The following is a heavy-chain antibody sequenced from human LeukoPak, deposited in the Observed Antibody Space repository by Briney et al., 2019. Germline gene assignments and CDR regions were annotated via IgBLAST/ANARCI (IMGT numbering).Heavy chain of an antibody. D-gene: IGHD4-17*01. V-gene: IGHV3-21*04. J-gene: IGHJ4*02. CDR1: GFTFSSYS. CDR3: ANEIRPNDY. Sequence: GGSLRLSCAASGFTFSSYSMKWVRQAPGKGLEWVSFISSSNTYIYYADSVKGRFTISRDNSKNTLYLQMNSLRAEDTAVYYCANEIRPNDYWGQGTQVTVSS. CDR2: ISSSNTYI.